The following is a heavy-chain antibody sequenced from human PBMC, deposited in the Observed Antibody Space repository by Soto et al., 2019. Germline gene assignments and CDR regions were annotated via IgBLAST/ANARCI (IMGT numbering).Heavy chain of an antibody. J-gene: IGHJ4*02. CDR1: DGSISSYY. V-gene: IGHV4-4*07. CDR3: ASSTMVRGLMFRDY. Sequence: SETLSLTCTVSDGSISSYYWSWTRQPAGKGLEWIGRIYTSGSTNYNPSLKSRVTMSVDTSKNQFSLKLSSVTAADTAVYYCASSTMVRGLMFRDYSGPGTLLTVS. CDR2: IYTSGST. D-gene: IGHD3-10*01.